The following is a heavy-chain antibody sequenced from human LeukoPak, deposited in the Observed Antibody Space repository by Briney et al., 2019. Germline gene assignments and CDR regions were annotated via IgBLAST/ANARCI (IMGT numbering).Heavy chain of an antibody. Sequence: ASVKVSCKASGYTFSAYGINWVRLASGQGLEWMASINPHKGDTVYAQKFQGRVTMTTDTSTSTAYMHLRSLRSDDTAIYYCARQKYGVNYNEMDFGAKGTRATVS. D-gene: IGHD5/OR15-5a*01. CDR1: GYTFSAYG. CDR2: INPHKGDT. CDR3: ARQKYGVNYNEMDF. J-gene: IGHJ6*03. V-gene: IGHV1-18*01.